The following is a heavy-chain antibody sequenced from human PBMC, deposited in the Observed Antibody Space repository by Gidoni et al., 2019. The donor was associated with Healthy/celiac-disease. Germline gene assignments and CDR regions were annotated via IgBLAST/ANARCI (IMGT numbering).Heavy chain of an antibody. D-gene: IGHD6-13*01. CDR3: ARDFQQQLVQLDY. CDR1: GFTFSSYG. CDR2: IWYDGSNK. V-gene: IGHV3-33*01. Sequence: QVQLVESGGGVVQPGRSLRLSCAASGFTFSSYGMHWVRQAPGKGLEWVAVIWYDGSNKYYADSVKGRFTISRDNSKNTLYLQMNSLRAEDTAVYYCARDFQQQLVQLDYWGQGTLVTVSS. J-gene: IGHJ4*02.